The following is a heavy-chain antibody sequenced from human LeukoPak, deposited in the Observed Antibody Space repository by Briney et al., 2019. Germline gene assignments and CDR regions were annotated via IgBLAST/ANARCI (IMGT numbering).Heavy chain of an antibody. CDR2: IIPIFGTA. CDR3: VGCSGGSCYPHHYFDY. Sequence: GASVKVSCKASGYTFTSYAISWVRQAPGQGLEWMGGIIPIFGTANYAQKFQGRVTITADESTSTAYMELSSLRSEDTAVYYCVGCSGGSCYPHHYFDYWGQGTLVTVSS. J-gene: IGHJ4*02. D-gene: IGHD2-15*01. V-gene: IGHV1-69*13. CDR1: GYTFTSYA.